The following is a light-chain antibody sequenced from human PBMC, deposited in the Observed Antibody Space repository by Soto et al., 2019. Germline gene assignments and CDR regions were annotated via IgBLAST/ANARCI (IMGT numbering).Light chain of an antibody. CDR1: QSVLYSSNNKNY. J-gene: IGKJ1*01. V-gene: IGKV4-1*01. CDR3: QQYYSTPWT. Sequence: IVMTQSPDSLALSLCEGPTINCKSSQSVLYSSNNKNYLAWYQQKPGQPPKLLIYWASTRESGVPDRFSGSGSGTDFTLTISSLQAEDVAVYYCQQYYSTPWTFGQGTKVDI. CDR2: WAS.